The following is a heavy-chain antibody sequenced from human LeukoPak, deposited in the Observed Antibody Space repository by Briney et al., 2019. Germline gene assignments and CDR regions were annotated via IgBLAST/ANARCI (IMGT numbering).Heavy chain of an antibody. CDR2: IYSSGNT. CDR3: ARLTEYYYDSSGYYRYYFDY. CDR1: GASISSSNYY. V-gene: IGHV4-39*07. D-gene: IGHD3-22*01. Sequence: ASETLSLTCAVSGASISSSNYYWGWVRQSPGKGLEWIGNIYSSGNTYYNPSLKSRVTMSVDTSKNQFSLKLSSVTAADTAVYYCARLTEYYYDSSGYYRYYFDYWGQGTLVTVSS. J-gene: IGHJ4*02.